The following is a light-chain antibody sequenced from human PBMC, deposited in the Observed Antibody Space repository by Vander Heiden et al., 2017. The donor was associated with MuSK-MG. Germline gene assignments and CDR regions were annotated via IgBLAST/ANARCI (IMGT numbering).Light chain of an antibody. J-gene: IGKJ3*01. CDR1: QSISSY. V-gene: IGKV1-39*01. Sequence: DIQMTQSPSSLSASVGDRVTITCRASQSISSYLNWYQQKPGKAPKLLIYSASSLQSGVPSRFSGSESGTDFTLTISSRQPEDFTTYYCQQSYSIPYTFGQGTKVDIK. CDR3: QQSYSIPYT. CDR2: SAS.